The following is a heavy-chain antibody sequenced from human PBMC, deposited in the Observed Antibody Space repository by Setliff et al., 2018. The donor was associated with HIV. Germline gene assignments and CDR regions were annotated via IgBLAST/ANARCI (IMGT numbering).Heavy chain of an antibody. CDR2: INPSGGST. V-gene: IGHV1-46*01. Sequence: ASVKVSCKASGYTFTSYYTHWVRQAPGQGLEWMGIINPSGGSTSYAQKFQGRVTMTRDTSTSTVYMELSSLRSEDTAVYYCARSRLHYYDSSGYYPSYLDYWGQGTLVTSPQ. D-gene: IGHD3-22*01. J-gene: IGHJ4*02. CDR1: GYTFTSYY. CDR3: ARSRLHYYDSSGYYPSYLDY.